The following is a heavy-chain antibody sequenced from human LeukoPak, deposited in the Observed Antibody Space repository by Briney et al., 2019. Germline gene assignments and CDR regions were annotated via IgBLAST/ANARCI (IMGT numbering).Heavy chain of an antibody. CDR2: IYHSGST. CDR1: GYSISSGYY. D-gene: IGHD2/OR15-2a*01. J-gene: IGHJ4*02. V-gene: IGHV4-38-2*01. CDR3: ASLLGSLFH. Sequence: PSETLSLTCAVSGYSISSGYYWGWIRQPPGKGLEWIGSIYHSGSTYYNPSLKSRVTISVDTSKNQFSLKLSSVTAADMAVYYCASLLGSLFHWGQGTLVTVSS.